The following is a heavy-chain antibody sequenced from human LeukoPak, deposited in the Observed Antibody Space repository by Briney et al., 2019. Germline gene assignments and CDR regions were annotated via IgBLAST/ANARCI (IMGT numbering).Heavy chain of an antibody. CDR2: ISGSGGST. J-gene: IGHJ4*02. CDR3: AKDRSSMIVPCYDY. CDR1: GFTFSSYA. V-gene: IGHV3-23*01. Sequence: PGGSLRLPCAASGFTFSSYAMSWVRQAPGKGLEWVSAISGSGGSTYYADSVKGRFTISRDNSKNTLYLQMNSLRAEDTAVYYCAKDRSSMIVPCYDYWGQGTLVTVSS. D-gene: IGHD3-22*01.